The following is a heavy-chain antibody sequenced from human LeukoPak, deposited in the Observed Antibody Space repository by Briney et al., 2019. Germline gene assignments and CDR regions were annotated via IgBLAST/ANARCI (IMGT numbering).Heavy chain of an antibody. Sequence: PSETLSLTCAVYGGSFSGYYWSWIRQPPGKGLEWIGEINHSGSTNYNPSLKSRVTISVDTSKNQFSLKLSSVTAAVTAVYYCASTGSYSGRFDYWGQGTLVTVSS. CDR2: INHSGST. CDR3: ASTGSYSGRFDY. V-gene: IGHV4-34*01. CDR1: GGSFSGYY. D-gene: IGHD3-10*01. J-gene: IGHJ4*02.